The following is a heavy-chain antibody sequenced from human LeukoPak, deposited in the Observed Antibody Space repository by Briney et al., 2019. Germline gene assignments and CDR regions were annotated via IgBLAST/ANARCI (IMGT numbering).Heavy chain of an antibody. CDR2: ISYDGSNK. CDR1: GFTFSSYA. V-gene: IGHV3-30-3*01. J-gene: IGHJ4*02. CDR3: ARGPFSGGSSGPNPTY. Sequence: GRSLRLSCAASGFTFSSYAMHRVRQAPGKGLEWVAVISYDGSNKYYADSVKGRFTISRDNSKNTLYLQMNSLRAEDTAVYYCARGPFSGGSSGPNPTYWGQGTLVTVSS. D-gene: IGHD3-22*01.